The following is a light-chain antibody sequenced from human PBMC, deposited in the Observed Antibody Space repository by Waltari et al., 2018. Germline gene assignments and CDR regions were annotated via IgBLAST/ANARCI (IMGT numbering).Light chain of an antibody. V-gene: IGLV1-51*02. J-gene: IGLJ7*01. CDR3: GTWDSSLSGAV. CDR1: SSNIGNNY. CDR2: GNS. Sequence: QSVLTQPPSVSAAPGQRVTISCSGGSSNIGNNYVSWYRQFPGTSPKLLISGNSARPSGIPGRFSGSKSGTSATLDITGLQAGDEADYYCGTWDSSLSGAVFGGGTHLTVL.